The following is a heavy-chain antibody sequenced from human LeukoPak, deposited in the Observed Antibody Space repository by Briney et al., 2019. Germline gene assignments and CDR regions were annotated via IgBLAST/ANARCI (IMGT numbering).Heavy chain of an antibody. D-gene: IGHD2-15*01. V-gene: IGHV4-30-2*01. CDR2: IYHSGST. J-gene: IGHJ4*02. CDR3: ARDCSGGSCYPDPDY. CDR1: GGSISSGGYS. Sequence: PSETLSLTCAVSGGSISSGGYSWSWIRQPPGQGLEWIGYIYHSGSTYYNPSLKSRVTISIDMSKNQFSLKLSSVTAADTAVYYCARDCSGGSCYPDPDYWGQGTLVTVSS.